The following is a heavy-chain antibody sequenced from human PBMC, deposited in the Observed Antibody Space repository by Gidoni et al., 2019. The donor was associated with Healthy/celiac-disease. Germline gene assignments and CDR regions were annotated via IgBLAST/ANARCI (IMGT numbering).Heavy chain of an antibody. V-gene: IGHV1-2*04. CDR2: INPNSGGT. J-gene: IGHJ6*02. CDR3: ARSPPSGDYYYYYGMDV. Sequence: QVQLVQSGAEVKKPGASVKVSCKASGDTFTGYYMHWVRQAPGQGLEWMGWINPNSGGTNYAQKFQGWVTMTRDTSISTAYMELSRLRSDDTAVYYCARSPPSGDYYYYYGMDVWGQGTTVTVSS. CDR1: GDTFTGYY. D-gene: IGHD2-15*01.